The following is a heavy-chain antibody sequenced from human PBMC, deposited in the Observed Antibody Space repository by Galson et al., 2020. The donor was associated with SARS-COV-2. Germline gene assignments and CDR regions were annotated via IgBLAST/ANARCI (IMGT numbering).Heavy chain of an antibody. CDR3: ARDSDVPDYGDAFDS. CDR2: IKQDGSEK. V-gene: IGHV3-7*03. CDR1: GFTFSSYW. J-gene: IGHJ3*02. Sequence: GGSLRLSCAASGFTFSSYWMSWVRQAPGKGLEWVANIKQDGSEKYYVDSVKGRFTISRDNAKNSLYLQMNSLRAEDTAVYYCARDSDVPDYGDAFDSWGQGTMVTVAS. D-gene: IGHD4-17*01.